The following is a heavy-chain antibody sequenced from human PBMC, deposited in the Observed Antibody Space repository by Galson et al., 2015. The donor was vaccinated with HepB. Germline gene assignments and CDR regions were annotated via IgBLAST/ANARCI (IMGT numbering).Heavy chain of an antibody. V-gene: IGHV3-23*01. CDR3: ARAIVGAPHGAFDI. Sequence: SLRLSCAASGFTFSSYAMSWVRQAPGKGLEWVSAISSSGGSTYYADSVKGRFTISRDNSKNTLYLQMNSLRAEDTAVYYCARAIVGAPHGAFDIWGQGTMVAVSS. CDR2: ISSSGGST. CDR1: GFTFSSYA. J-gene: IGHJ3*02. D-gene: IGHD1-26*01.